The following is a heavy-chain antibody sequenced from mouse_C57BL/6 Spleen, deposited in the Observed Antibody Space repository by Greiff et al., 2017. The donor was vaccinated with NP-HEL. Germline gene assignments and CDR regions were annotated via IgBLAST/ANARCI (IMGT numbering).Heavy chain of an antibody. Sequence: EVKVVESGGGLVKPGGSLKLSCAASGFTFSSYAMSWVRQTPEKRLEWVATISDGGSYTYYPDNVKGRFTISRDNAKNNLYLQMSHLKSEDTAMYYCARDEEGGVDYWGQGTTLTVSS. V-gene: IGHV5-4*01. CDR2: ISDGGSYT. CDR1: GFTFSSYA. CDR3: ARDEEGGVDY. J-gene: IGHJ2*01.